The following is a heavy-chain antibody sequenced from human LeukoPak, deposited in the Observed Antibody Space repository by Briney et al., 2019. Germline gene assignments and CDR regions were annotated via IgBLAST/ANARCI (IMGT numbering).Heavy chain of an antibody. CDR3: ARRGRTRRYYYGSGSYSGGFDY. CDR2: IYTSGST. D-gene: IGHD3-10*01. J-gene: IGHJ4*02. CDR1: GGSISSGSYY. Sequence: PSQTLSLTCTVSGGSISSGSYYWSWIRQPAGEGLEWIGRIYTSGSTNYNPSLKSRVTISVDTSKNQFSLKLSSVTAADTAVYYCARRGRTRRYYYGSGSYSGGFDYWGQGTLVTVSS. V-gene: IGHV4-61*02.